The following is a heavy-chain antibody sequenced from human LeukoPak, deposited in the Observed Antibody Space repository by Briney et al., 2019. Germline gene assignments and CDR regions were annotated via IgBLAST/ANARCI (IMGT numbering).Heavy chain of an antibody. CDR2: IVVGSGNT. D-gene: IGHD6-19*01. CDR1: GFTFLSSP. J-gene: IGHJ4*02. CDR3: ATGSGWYSPDY. V-gene: IGHV1-58*02. Sequence: GASVEVSCKASGFTFLSSPIHWVRQARGQRLEWIGWIVVGSGNTNYAQKFQGRVTITRDMSTSTAYMELSSLRSEDTAVYYCATGSGWYSPDYWGQGTLVTVCS.